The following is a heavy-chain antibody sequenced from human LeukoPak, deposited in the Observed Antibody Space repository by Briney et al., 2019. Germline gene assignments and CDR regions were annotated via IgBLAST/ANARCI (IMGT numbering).Heavy chain of an antibody. V-gene: IGHV1-69*01. CDR3: AKEIVGAPTPGAY. Sequence: SVKVSCKASGGTFSSYAISWVRQAPGQGLEWMGGIIPIFGTANYAQKFQGRVTITADESTSTAYMELSSLRSEDTAVYYCAKEIVGAPTPGAYWGQGILVTVSS. D-gene: IGHD1-26*01. J-gene: IGHJ4*02. CDR2: IIPIFGTA. CDR1: GGTFSSYA.